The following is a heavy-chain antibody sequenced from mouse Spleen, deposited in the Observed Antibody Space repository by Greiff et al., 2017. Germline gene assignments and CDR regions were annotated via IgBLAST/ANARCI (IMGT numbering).Heavy chain of an antibody. V-gene: IGHV5-17*01. Sequence: VQLKESGGGLVKPGGSLKLSCAASGFTFSDYGMHWVRQAPEKGLEWVAYISSGSSTIYYADTVKGRFTISRDNAKNTLFLQMTSLRSEDTAMYYCARKPLYYGSSYWYFDVWGAGTTVTVSS. J-gene: IGHJ1*01. D-gene: IGHD1-1*01. CDR3: ARKPLYYGSSYWYFDV. CDR2: ISSGSSTI. CDR1: GFTFSDYG.